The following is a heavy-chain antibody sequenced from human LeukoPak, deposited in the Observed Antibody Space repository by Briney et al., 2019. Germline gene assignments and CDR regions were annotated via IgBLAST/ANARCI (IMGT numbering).Heavy chain of an antibody. D-gene: IGHD6-19*01. CDR2: ITSDGSST. CDR1: GFTFSSYW. J-gene: IGHJ4*02. Sequence: GGSLRLSCAASGFTFSSYWMYWVRQAPGKGLMWVSRITSDGSSTSYADSVKGRFTISRDNAKNTLYLQMNGLRAEDTAVYYCARGSAKGGRGLQWLVQGVNDYWGQGTLVTVSS. V-gene: IGHV3-74*01. CDR3: ARGSAKGGRGLQWLVQGVNDY.